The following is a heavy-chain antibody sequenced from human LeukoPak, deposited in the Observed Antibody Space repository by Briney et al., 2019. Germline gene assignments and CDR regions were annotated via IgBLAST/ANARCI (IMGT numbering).Heavy chain of an antibody. CDR2: ILYSGST. Sequence: PSESLSLTCTVAGGSISSYYWSWIRQPPGKGLEWIGYILYSGSTNYNPSLKSRVTISVDTSKNQFSLKLSSVTAADTAVYYCAGHRWDCSGGSCDNYFDYWGQGTLVTVSS. J-gene: IGHJ4*02. CDR1: GGSISSYY. V-gene: IGHV4-59*01. CDR3: AGHRWDCSGGSCDNYFDY. D-gene: IGHD2-15*01.